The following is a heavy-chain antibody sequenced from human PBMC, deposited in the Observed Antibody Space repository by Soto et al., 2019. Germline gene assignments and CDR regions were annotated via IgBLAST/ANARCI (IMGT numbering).Heavy chain of an antibody. CDR2: IYYSGST. CDR1: GGSISSYY. V-gene: IGHV4-59*01. J-gene: IGHJ6*02. Sequence: ETLSLTCTVSGGSISSYYWSWIRQPPGKGLEWIGYIYYSGSTNYNPSLKSRVTISVDTSKNQFSLKLSSVTAADTAVYYCARLGVADYDILTGYRGGYYYYYGMDVWGQGTTVTVSS. D-gene: IGHD3-9*01. CDR3: ARLGVADYDILTGYRGGYYYYYGMDV.